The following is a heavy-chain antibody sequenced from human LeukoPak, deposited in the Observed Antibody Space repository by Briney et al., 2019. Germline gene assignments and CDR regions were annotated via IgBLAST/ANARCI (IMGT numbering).Heavy chain of an antibody. CDR1: GFTFRYYG. CDR2: ISGSGGST. CDR3: AKDLGYRWELLRSCFDY. V-gene: IGHV3-23*01. J-gene: IGHJ4*02. D-gene: IGHD1-26*01. Sequence: GGSLRLSCAASGFTFRYYGMSWVRQAPGKGLEWVSAISGSGGSTYYADPVKGRFTISRDNSKNTLYLQMNSLRAEDTAVYYCAKDLGYRWELLRSCFDYWGQGTLVTVSS.